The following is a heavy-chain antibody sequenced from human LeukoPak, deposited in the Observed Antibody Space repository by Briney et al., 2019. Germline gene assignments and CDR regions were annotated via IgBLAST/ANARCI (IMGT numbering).Heavy chain of an antibody. CDR2: IYYSGST. J-gene: IGHJ3*02. CDR1: DGSISSSSYY. D-gene: IGHD4-17*01. CDR3: ATDYGDRDAFDI. V-gene: IGHV4-39*01. Sequence: NPSETLSLSCGVSDGSISSSSYYWGWIRHPPGKGLEWIGSIYYSGSTYYNPSLKSRVTISVDTSKNQFSLKLSSVTAADTAVYYCATDYGDRDAFDIWGQGTMVPVSS.